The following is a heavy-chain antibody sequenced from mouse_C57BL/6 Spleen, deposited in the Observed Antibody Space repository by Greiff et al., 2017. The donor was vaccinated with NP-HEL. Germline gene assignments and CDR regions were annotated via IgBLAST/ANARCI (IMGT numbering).Heavy chain of an antibody. CDR2: IYPGAGDT. J-gene: IGHJ4*01. D-gene: IGHD2-4*01. CDR1: GYAFSSSW. V-gene: IGHV1-82*01. Sequence: QVQLKESGPELVKPGASVKISCKASGYAFSSSWMNWVKQRPGKGLEWIGRIYPGAGDTNYNGKFKGKATLTADKSSSTAYMQLSSLTSEDSAVYFCATPYYDYLRYAMDYWGQGTSVTVSS. CDR3: ATPYYDYLRYAMDY.